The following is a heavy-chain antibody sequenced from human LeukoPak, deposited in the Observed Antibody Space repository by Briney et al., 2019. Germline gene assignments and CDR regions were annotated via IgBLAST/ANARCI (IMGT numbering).Heavy chain of an antibody. CDR3: ARGGWYGSGSYYKWWFDP. J-gene: IGHJ5*02. Sequence: SETLSLTCAVSGGSLTTGASLTNAHWFSWVRQPPGKGLEWIGEIYRPATTNYNPSLNSRVTISLDTSKNQFSLKLSSVTAADTAVYYCARGGWYGSGSYYKWWFDPWGQGTLVTVSS. D-gene: IGHD3-10*01. CDR1: GGSLTTGASLTNAHW. CDR2: IYRPATT. V-gene: IGHV4-4*02.